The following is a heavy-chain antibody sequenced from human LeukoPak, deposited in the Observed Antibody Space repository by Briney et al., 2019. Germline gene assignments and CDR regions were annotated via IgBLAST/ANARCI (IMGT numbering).Heavy chain of an antibody. J-gene: IGHJ5*02. Sequence: PGGSLRLSCAASGFTFSSYWMSWVRQAPGKGLEWVANIKQDGSEKYYVDSVKGRFTISRDNAKNSLYLQMNSLRAEDTAVYYCARENEDDYGGYVPWFDPWGQGTLVTVSS. D-gene: IGHD4-17*01. CDR3: ARENEDDYGGYVPWFDP. CDR1: GFTFSSYW. V-gene: IGHV3-7*01. CDR2: IKQDGSEK.